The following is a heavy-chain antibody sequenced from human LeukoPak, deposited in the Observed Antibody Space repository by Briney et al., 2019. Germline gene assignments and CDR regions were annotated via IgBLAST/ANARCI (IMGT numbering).Heavy chain of an antibody. Sequence: PGGSLRLSCAASGFTFSSYAMTWVRQAPGKGLEWVSAISGSGGSTYYADSVKGRFTISRDNSKNTLYLQMNSLRAEDTAVYYCAKDLVGLNYYGSGSYWGQGTLVTASS. CDR3: AKDLVGLNYYGSGSY. D-gene: IGHD3-10*01. CDR2: ISGSGGST. J-gene: IGHJ4*02. CDR1: GFTFSSYA. V-gene: IGHV3-23*01.